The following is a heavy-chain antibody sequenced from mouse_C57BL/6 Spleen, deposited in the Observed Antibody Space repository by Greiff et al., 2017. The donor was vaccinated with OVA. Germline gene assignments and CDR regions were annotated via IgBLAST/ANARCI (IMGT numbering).Heavy chain of an antibody. J-gene: IGHJ4*01. CDR1: GFTFTDYY. CDR2: IRNKANGYTT. CDR3: ARSPGYYYAMDY. Sequence: EVKLVESGGGLVQPGGSLSLSCAASGFTFTDYYMSWVRQPPGKALEWLGFIRNKANGYTTEYSASVKGRFTIYRDNSQSILYLQMNALRAEDSTTYYCARSPGYYYAMDYWGQGTSVTVSS. V-gene: IGHV7-3*01. D-gene: IGHD4-1*01.